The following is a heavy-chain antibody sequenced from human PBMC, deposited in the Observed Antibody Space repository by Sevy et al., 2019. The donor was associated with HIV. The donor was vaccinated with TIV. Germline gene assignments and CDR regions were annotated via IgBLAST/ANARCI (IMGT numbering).Heavy chain of an antibody. J-gene: IGHJ4*02. CDR2: ISAYKNQT. D-gene: IGHD6-19*01. CDR1: GYDFSKHG. Sequence: ASVKVSCKASGYDFSKHGVTWVRQARGQGLEWMGWISAYKNQTNYAEKFQGRMTMTTDTATKKAYMELESLTSEDTAVYYWSRAGGGAWYIVEVFDNWGQGTLVTVSS. V-gene: IGHV1-18*01. CDR3: SRAGGGAWYIVEVFDN.